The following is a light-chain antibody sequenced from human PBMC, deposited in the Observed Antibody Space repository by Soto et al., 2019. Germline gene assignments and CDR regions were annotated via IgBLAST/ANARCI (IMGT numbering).Light chain of an antibody. Sequence: QYVLTQPPSASGTPGQRVTISCSGSSSKIGSNTVNWYQQLPGTAPKLLIYSNNQRPSGVPDRFSGSKSGTSASLAISGLQSEDEADYYCAAWDDSLNGFYVFGTGTKVTVL. J-gene: IGLJ1*01. CDR1: SSKIGSNT. V-gene: IGLV1-44*01. CDR3: AAWDDSLNGFYV. CDR2: SNN.